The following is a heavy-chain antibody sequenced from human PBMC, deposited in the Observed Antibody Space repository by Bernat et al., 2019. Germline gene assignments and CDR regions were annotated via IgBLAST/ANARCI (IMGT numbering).Heavy chain of an antibody. J-gene: IGHJ4*02. V-gene: IGHV3-30*18. D-gene: IGHD4-17*01. CDR2: ISYDGSNK. Sequence: QVQLVESGGGVVQPERSLRLSCAASGFTFSSYGMHWVRQAPGKGLEWVAVISYDGSNKYYADSVKGRFTISRDNSKNTLYLQMNSLRAEDTAVYYCAKVGYGDRSNIDYWGQGTLVTVSS. CDR1: GFTFSSYG. CDR3: AKVGYGDRSNIDY.